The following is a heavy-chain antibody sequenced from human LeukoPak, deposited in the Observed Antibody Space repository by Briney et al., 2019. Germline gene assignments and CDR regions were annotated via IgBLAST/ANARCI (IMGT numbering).Heavy chain of an antibody. CDR3: ARDWPRLRWSLDY. CDR1: GGSISSYY. J-gene: IGHJ4*02. V-gene: IGHV4-4*07. Sequence: SETLSLTCTVSGGSISSYYWSWIRQPAGKGLEWIGRIYPSGSTNYNPSFKSRVTMSLDTSKNQFSLKLSSVTAADTAVYYCARDWPRLRWSLDYWGQGTLVTVSS. D-gene: IGHD4-23*01. CDR2: IYPSGST.